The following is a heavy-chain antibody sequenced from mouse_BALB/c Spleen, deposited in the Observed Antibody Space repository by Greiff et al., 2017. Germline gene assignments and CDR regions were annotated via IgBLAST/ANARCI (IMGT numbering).Heavy chain of an antibody. J-gene: IGHJ4*01. CDR3: NVRYYGRGDY. Sequence: EVQLQQSGAELVRSGASVKLSCTASGFNIKDYYMHWVKQRPEQGLEWIGWIDPENGDTEYAPKFQGKATMTADTSSNTAYLQLSSLTSEDTAVYYCNVRYYGRGDYWGQGTSVTVSS. CDR1: GFNIKDYY. CDR2: IDPENGDT. D-gene: IGHD1-1*01. V-gene: IGHV14-4*02.